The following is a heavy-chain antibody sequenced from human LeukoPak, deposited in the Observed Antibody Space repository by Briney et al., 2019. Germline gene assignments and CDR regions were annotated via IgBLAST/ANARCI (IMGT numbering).Heavy chain of an antibody. CDR1: GFTFDDYA. CDR3: AKDSSKGSYYGSGTSAFDI. D-gene: IGHD3-10*01. Sequence: GGSLRLSCAASGFTFDDYAMHWVRQAPGKGLEWVSRISWNSGSIGYADSVKGRFTISRDNAKNSLCLQMNSLRAEDTALYYCAKDSSKGSYYGSGTSAFDIWGQGTMVTVSS. V-gene: IGHV3-9*01. J-gene: IGHJ3*02. CDR2: ISWNSGSI.